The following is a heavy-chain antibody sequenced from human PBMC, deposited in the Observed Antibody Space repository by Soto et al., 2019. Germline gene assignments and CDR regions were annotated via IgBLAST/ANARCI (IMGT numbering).Heavy chain of an antibody. D-gene: IGHD3-10*01. Sequence: SETLSLTCTDSGGSISNGGYYWGWIRQSPGKGLEWIGSVYYSGSSYYSPSLKSRVTISVDTSKNQFSLNLTSVTAADTAVYYCARVAGFGEIYYYYGMDVWGQGTTVTVSS. CDR3: ARVAGFGEIYYYYGMDV. V-gene: IGHV4-39*01. J-gene: IGHJ6*02. CDR2: VYYSGSS. CDR1: GGSISNGGYY.